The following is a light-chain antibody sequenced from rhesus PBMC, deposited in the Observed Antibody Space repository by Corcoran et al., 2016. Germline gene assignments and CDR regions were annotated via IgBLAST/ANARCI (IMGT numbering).Light chain of an antibody. CDR3: QKYTSPPT. CDR1: QSVRSY. J-gene: IGKJ1*01. CDR2: GAS. V-gene: IGKV3-53*01. Sequence: QVILTQSPATLSLSPGERATLSCRASQSVRSYLAWYQKNPGQAPRLLVSGASSRAIGIPDRLRCSGSVTEFTLTIRSLEPEDFAVYYCQKYTSPPTFGQGTKVEIK.